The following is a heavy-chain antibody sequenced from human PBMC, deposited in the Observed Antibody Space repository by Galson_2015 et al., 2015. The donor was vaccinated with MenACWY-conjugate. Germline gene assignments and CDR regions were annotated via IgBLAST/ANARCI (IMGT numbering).Heavy chain of an antibody. CDR3: ARHSSGYYYYVDY. V-gene: IGHV3-NL1*01. CDR1: GFTFSNYG. Sequence: SLRLSCAASGFTFSNYGMHWGRQTPGKGPEWVSLIYSGGSTYYADSVKGRFTISRDNSKNTLYLQMNSLRAEDTAVYYCARHSSGYYYYVDYWGQGSLVTVPS. CDR2: IYSGGST. D-gene: IGHD3-22*01. J-gene: IGHJ4*02.